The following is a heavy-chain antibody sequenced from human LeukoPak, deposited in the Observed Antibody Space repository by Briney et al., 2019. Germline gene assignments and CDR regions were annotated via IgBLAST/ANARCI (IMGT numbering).Heavy chain of an antibody. Sequence: ASVKVSCKASGYTFTSYGISWVRQAPGQGLEWMGWFSAYNGNTNYAQKLQGRVTMTTDTSTSTAYMELRSLRSDDTAVYYCARVSGIAVAGNDAFDIWGQGTMVTVSS. CDR2: FSAYNGNT. CDR1: GYTFTSYG. J-gene: IGHJ3*02. CDR3: ARVSGIAVAGNDAFDI. V-gene: IGHV1-18*01. D-gene: IGHD6-19*01.